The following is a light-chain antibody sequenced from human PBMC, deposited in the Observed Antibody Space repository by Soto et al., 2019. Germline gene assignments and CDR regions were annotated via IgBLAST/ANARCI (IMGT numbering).Light chain of an antibody. CDR1: ESVSNDH. CDR3: QQYGNTPPT. J-gene: IGKJ1*01. V-gene: IGKV3-20*01. Sequence: EIVLTQSPGTLSLSPGERATLSCRASESVSNDHLAWYQRKPGQAPRLLIYGASHRATDIPYRFSGSGSGTDFTLTIARLEAEDFSVYLCQQYGNTPPTFGLRTNV. CDR2: GAS.